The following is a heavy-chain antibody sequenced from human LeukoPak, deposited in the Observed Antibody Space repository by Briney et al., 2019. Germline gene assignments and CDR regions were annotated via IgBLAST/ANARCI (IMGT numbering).Heavy chain of an antibody. D-gene: IGHD5-12*01. Sequence: GRSLRLSCAASGFTFSSYGMHWVRQAPGKGLEWVAVISYDGSNKYYADSVKGRFTISRDNSKNTLYLQMNSLRAEDTAVYYCARDRVMWLNWGQGTLVTVSS. CDR2: ISYDGSNK. J-gene: IGHJ4*02. CDR1: GFTFSSYG. CDR3: ARDRVMWLN. V-gene: IGHV3-30*03.